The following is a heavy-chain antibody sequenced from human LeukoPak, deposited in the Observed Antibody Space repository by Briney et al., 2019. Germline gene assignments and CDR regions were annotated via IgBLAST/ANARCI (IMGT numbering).Heavy chain of an antibody. CDR2: IYHSGST. CDR1: GGSISSYY. D-gene: IGHD4-23*01. J-gene: IGHJ2*01. V-gene: IGHV4-59*08. CDR3: ARILGDYGGNFDGGDWYFDL. Sequence: SETLSLTCTVSGGSISSYYWSWIRQPPGKGLEWIGSIYHSGSTYYNPSLKSRVTISVDTSKNQFSLKLSSVTAADTAVYYCARILGDYGGNFDGGDWYFDLWGRGTLVTVSS.